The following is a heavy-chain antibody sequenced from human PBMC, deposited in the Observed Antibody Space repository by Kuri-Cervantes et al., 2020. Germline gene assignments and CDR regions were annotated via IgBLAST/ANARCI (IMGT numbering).Heavy chain of an antibody. J-gene: IGHJ6*02. Sequence: SVKVSCKASGGTFSSYTISWVRQAPGQGLEWMGRIIPILGIANYAQKFQGRVTITADKSTSTAYMELSSLRSEDTAVYYSARSDYGDHLGYYGMDVWGQGTTVTVSS. D-gene: IGHD4-17*01. CDR1: GGTFSSYT. CDR3: ARSDYGDHLGYYGMDV. CDR2: IIPILGIA. V-gene: IGHV1-69*02.